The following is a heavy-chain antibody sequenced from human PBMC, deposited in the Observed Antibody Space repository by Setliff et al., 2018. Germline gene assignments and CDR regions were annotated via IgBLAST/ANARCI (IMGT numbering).Heavy chain of an antibody. CDR1: GYSIITGYY. CDR3: ARGLVAARYYYYYYMDV. CDR2: LHRVGTF. J-gene: IGHJ6*03. Sequence: SETLSLTCSVSGYSIITGYYWAWIRRLPGRGLEWIGSLHRVGTFFYNPSLVSRATLSLDTSRNQFSLKLSSVTAADTAVYYCARGLVAARYYYYYYMDVWGKGTTVTVSS. D-gene: IGHD2-21*01. V-gene: IGHV4-38-2*02.